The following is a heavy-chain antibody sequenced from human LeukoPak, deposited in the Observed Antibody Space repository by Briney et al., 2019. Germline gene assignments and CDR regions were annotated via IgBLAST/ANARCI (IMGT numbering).Heavy chain of an antibody. V-gene: IGHV3-74*01. CDR3: ARDYVGGRRALDI. D-gene: IGHD4-23*01. Sequence: GGSLRPSCAASAFIFSSHWMHWVRQAPGKGLEWVSRVSPDGTNTNYADSVRGRFTISRDNAKNTLYLQMNSLRAEDTAVYHCARDYVGGRRALDIWGQGTGVTVSS. CDR1: AFIFSSHW. J-gene: IGHJ3*02. CDR2: VSPDGTNT.